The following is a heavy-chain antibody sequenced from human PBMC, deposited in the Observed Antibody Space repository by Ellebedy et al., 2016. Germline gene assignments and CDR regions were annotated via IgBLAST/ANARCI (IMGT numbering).Heavy chain of an antibody. V-gene: IGHV1-3*01. Sequence: ASVKVSCKASGYTFASYAIHWVRQAPGQRLDWMGWINAGNGDTKYSQNFQGRVTITRDTSASTAYMELSSLRSEDTALYYCARVYCSSTSCQYYFDYWGQGTLVTVSS. CDR2: INAGNGDT. CDR1: GYTFASYA. CDR3: ARVYCSSTSCQYYFDY. D-gene: IGHD2-2*01. J-gene: IGHJ4*02.